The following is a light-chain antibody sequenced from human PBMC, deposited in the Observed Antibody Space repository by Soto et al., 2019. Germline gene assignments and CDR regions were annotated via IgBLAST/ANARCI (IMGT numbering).Light chain of an antibody. Sequence: QSVLTQPASVSGYPGQSITISCTGTSSDVGGYNYVSWYQQHPGKAPKLMIYDVSNRPSGVSNRFSGSKSGNTASLTISGLQAEDEADYYCSSYTRSSTRVVFGGGTKLTV. CDR2: DVS. CDR1: SSDVGGYNY. CDR3: SSYTRSSTRVV. J-gene: IGLJ2*01. V-gene: IGLV2-14*01.